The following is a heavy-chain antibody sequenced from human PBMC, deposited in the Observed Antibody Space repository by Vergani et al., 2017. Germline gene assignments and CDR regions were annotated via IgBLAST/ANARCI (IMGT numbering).Heavy chain of an antibody. V-gene: IGHV1-69*18. CDR2: IIPIFGTA. J-gene: IGHJ4*02. CDR3: ASHYYDSSGYYYSV. CDR1: GGTFSSYA. Sequence: QVQLVQSGAEVKKPGSSVKVSCKASGGTFSSYAISWVRQAPGQGLEWMGRIIPIFGTANYAQKFQGRVTIPADDSTGTAYMELSSLRSEDPAVYYCASHYYDSSGYYYSVWDQGTLVTVSS. D-gene: IGHD3-22*01.